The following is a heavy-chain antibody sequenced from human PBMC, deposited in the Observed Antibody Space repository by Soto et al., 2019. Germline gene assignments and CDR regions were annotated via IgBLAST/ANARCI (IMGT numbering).Heavy chain of an antibody. D-gene: IGHD2-21*02. CDR1: GFSFSDYS. CDR3: ARLPKGSLVTA. J-gene: IGHJ4*02. V-gene: IGHV3-48*02. CDR2: ISSSSDKT. Sequence: LVESGGDLVYPGGSLRLSCVGSGFSFSDYSMNWVRQAPGKGLQWVSYISSSSDKTYYADSVKGRFTVSRYNAKNALFLQMNSLRDDDTATYFCARLPKGSLVTAWGQGTRVTLSS.